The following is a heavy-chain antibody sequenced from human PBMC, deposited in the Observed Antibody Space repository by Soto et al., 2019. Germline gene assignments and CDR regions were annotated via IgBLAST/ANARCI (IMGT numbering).Heavy chain of an antibody. Sequence: SETLSLTCAVYGGSFSGYYWSWIRQPPGKRLEWIGEINHSGSTNYNPSLKSRVTISVDTSKNQFSLKLSSVTAADTAVYYCARTLATRRYYYYYMDVWGKGTTVTVSS. CDR1: GGSFSGYY. CDR3: ARTLATRRYYYYYMDV. J-gene: IGHJ6*03. CDR2: INHSGST. V-gene: IGHV4-34*01. D-gene: IGHD1-26*01.